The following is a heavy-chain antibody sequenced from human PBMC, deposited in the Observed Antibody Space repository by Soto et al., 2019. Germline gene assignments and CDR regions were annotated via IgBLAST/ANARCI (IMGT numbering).Heavy chain of an antibody. CDR1: GFTFDDYA. CDR3: ARSRGLVSRPLDL. Sequence: GGSLRLSCAASGFTFDDYAMHWVRQAPGKGLEWVSGITWNSGDITYTGSVKGRFSISRDNAENSLYLHTNSLRPEDTAFYYCARSRGLVSRPLDLWGQGTLVTVSS. CDR2: ITWNSGDI. J-gene: IGHJ5*02. D-gene: IGHD3-10*01. V-gene: IGHV3-9*01.